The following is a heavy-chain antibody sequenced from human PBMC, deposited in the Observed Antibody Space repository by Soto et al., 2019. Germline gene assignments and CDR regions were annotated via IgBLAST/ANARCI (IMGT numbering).Heavy chain of an antibody. Sequence: SETLSLTCSVSGGSISGSYWSWIRQSPGKGLEWLGYVYYTGSTNYSPSLRSRVSISVETFNNEFSLRLSSVTAADSAVYFCARSVAVPGAHISYWGQ. CDR3: ARSVAVPGAHISY. CDR1: GGSISGSY. CDR2: VYYTGST. V-gene: IGHV4-59*01. J-gene: IGHJ4*02. D-gene: IGHD6-13*01.